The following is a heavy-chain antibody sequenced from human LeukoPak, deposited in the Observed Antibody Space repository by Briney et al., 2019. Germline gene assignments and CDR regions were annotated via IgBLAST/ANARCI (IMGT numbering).Heavy chain of an antibody. J-gene: IGHJ3*02. D-gene: IGHD2/OR15-2a*01. CDR2: IYSGGST. V-gene: IGHV3-66*01. Sequence: PGGSLRLSCAASGFTVSSNYMSWVRQAPGKGLEWVSVIYSGGSTYYADSVKGRFTISRDNSKNTLYLQMNSLRAEDTAVYYCARDTPLYADSPDAFDIWGQGTMVTVSS. CDR1: GFTVSSNY. CDR3: ARDTPLYADSPDAFDI.